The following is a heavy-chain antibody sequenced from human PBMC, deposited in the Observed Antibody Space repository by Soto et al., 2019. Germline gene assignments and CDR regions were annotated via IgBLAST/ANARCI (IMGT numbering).Heavy chain of an antibody. D-gene: IGHD2-21*01. CDR1: GFTFSRYA. CDR3: ARSLSALFSLGDFNY. V-gene: IGHV3-23*01. CDR2: ISGSGTDT. J-gene: IGHJ4*02. Sequence: EVHLLESGGGLVQPGGSLRLSCAASGFTFSRYALNWVRQAPGKGLEWVAGISGSGTDTHYAPSVKGRFIISSDSSKNTFYLRMNSLRAEDTAMYYCARSLSALFSLGDFNYWGQGALVTVSS.